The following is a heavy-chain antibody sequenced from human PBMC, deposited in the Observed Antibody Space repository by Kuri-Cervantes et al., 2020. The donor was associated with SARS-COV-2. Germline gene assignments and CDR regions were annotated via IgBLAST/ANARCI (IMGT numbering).Heavy chain of an antibody. CDR2: ISSSSNTI. J-gene: IGHJ3*02. D-gene: IGHD5-18*01. CDR3: ARGFSGYSYGDALDI. V-gene: IGHV3-48*01. CDR1: GLSFNNAW. Sequence: GESLKISCAASGLSFNNAWMNWVRQAPGKGLEWVSYISSSSNTIYYADSVKGRSTISRDNAKNSLYLQMNSLRAEDTAVYYCARGFSGYSYGDALDIWGQGTMVPSPQ.